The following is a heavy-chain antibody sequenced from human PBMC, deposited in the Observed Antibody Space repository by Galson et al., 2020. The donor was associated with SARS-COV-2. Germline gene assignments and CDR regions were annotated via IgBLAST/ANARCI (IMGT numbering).Heavy chain of an antibody. CDR1: GGTFSSSD. Sequence: SVNVSCKASGGTFSSSDVNWVRQAPGQGLEWLGGFIHVFHTATYAQKFNGRVKITADETTTTAYMELTSLRSDDTAVYFCVRGEVQTLDYWGQGTLVTVSS. CDR3: VRGEVQTLDY. CDR2: FIHVFHTA. V-gene: IGHV1-69*13. D-gene: IGHD3-16*01. J-gene: IGHJ4*02.